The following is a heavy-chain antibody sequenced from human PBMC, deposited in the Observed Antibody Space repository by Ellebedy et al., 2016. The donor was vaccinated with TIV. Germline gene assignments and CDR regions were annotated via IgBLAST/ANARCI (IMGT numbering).Heavy chain of an antibody. V-gene: IGHV3-23*01. CDR2: ISGSDDST. CDR1: GFTIRRYA. D-gene: IGHD3-10*01. CDR3: LAGDN. Sequence: GGSLRLSXAVSGFTIRRYAMGWVRQAPGKGLEWVSSISGSDDSTYYVDSVKGRFTISRDDSRNTLYLQMNSLRAEDSAVYYCLAGDNWGQGTLVIVSS. J-gene: IGHJ4*02.